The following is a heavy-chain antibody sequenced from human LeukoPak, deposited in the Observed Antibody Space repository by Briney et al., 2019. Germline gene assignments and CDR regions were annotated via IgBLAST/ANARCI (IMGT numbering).Heavy chain of an antibody. D-gene: IGHD6-19*01. Sequence: SETLSLTCAVYGGSFSGYYWSWIRQPPGKGLEWIGEINHSGSTNYNPSLKSRVTISVDTSKNQFSLKLSSVTAADTAVYYCARVRTERRYSSGWYPWDYYYGMDVWGQGTTVTVSS. CDR2: INHSGST. CDR1: GGSFSGYY. J-gene: IGHJ6*02. CDR3: ARVRTERRYSSGWYPWDYYYGMDV. V-gene: IGHV4-34*01.